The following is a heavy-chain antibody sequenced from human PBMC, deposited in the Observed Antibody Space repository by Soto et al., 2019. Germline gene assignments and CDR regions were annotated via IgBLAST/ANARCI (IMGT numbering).Heavy chain of an antibody. CDR1: GGTFSSYA. CDR3: ADGDYYDSSSPLGGYYGMDV. Sequence: SVNVSCKASGGTFSSYAISWVRQAPGQGLEWMGGIIPIFGTANYAQKFQGRVTITADESTSTAYMELSSLRSEDTAVYYCADGDYYDSSSPLGGYYGMDVWGQGTTVTVSS. D-gene: IGHD3-22*01. CDR2: IIPIFGTA. J-gene: IGHJ6*02. V-gene: IGHV1-69*13.